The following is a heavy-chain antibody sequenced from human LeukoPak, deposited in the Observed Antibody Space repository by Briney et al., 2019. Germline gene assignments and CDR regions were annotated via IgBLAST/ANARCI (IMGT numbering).Heavy chain of an antibody. CDR2: FDPEDGET. V-gene: IGHV1-24*01. Sequence: ASVKVSCKVSGYTLTELSMHWVRQAPGKGLEWMGGFDPEDGETIYAQKFQGRVTTTEDTSTDTAYMELSSLRSEDTAVYYCATPGPLYYYDSSGYQNWFDPWGQGTLVTVSS. CDR1: GYTLTELS. J-gene: IGHJ5*02. CDR3: ATPGPLYYYDSSGYQNWFDP. D-gene: IGHD3-22*01.